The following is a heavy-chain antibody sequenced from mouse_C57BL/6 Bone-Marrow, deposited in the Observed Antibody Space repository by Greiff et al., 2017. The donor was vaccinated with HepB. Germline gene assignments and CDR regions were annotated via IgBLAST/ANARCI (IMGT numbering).Heavy chain of an antibody. V-gene: IGHV1-61*01. Sequence: QVQLQQPGAELVRPGSSVKLSCKASGYTFTSYWMDWVKQRPGQGLEWIGNIYPSDSETHYNQKFKDKATLTVDESSSTAYMQLSSLTSEDSAVYYCARNGYYVYWYFDVWGTGTTVTVSS. CDR2: IYPSDSET. CDR1: GYTFTSYW. D-gene: IGHD2-3*01. J-gene: IGHJ1*03. CDR3: ARNGYYVYWYFDV.